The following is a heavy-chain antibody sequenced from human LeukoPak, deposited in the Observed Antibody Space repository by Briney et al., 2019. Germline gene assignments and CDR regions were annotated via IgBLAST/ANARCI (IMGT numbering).Heavy chain of an antibody. V-gene: IGHV3-7*01. D-gene: IGHD5-24*01. J-gene: IGHJ6*03. CDR1: GFIIISYR. Sequence: GGSLRLSCAASGFIIISYRMSWVRQAPGKGLEWVANIKQDGSEKYYVDSVKGRFTISRDNAKNSLYLQMSSLRAEDTAVYYCARVRDGYKPPKLSSYYYMDVWGK. CDR3: ARVRDGYKPPKLSSYYYMDV. CDR2: IKQDGSEK.